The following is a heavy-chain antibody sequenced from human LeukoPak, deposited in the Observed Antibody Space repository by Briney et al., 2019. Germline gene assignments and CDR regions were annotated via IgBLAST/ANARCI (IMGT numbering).Heavy chain of an antibody. Sequence: GGSLRLSCAASGFTFSSYWVSWVRQAPGKGLEWVANIKQDGSEKYYVDSVKGRFTISRGNAKNSLYLQMNSLRAEDTAVYYCARDDSNGGFDYWGQGTLVTVSS. CDR1: GFTFSSYW. D-gene: IGHD4-11*01. V-gene: IGHV3-7*01. CDR2: IKQDGSEK. CDR3: ARDDSNGGFDY. J-gene: IGHJ4*02.